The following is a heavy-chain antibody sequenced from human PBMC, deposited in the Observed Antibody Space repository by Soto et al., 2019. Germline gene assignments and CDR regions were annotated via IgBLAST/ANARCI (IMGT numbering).Heavy chain of an antibody. Sequence: SGKVDCAASGGTFSSYAISWVRQAPGQGLEWMGGIIPIFGTANYAQKFQGRVTITADESTSTAYMELSSLRSEDTAVYYCARDSPTSAYDTLPFDPWGQGTLVTVSS. V-gene: IGHV1-69*13. CDR2: IIPIFGTA. CDR1: GGTFSSYA. D-gene: IGHD3-16*01. J-gene: IGHJ5*02. CDR3: ARDSPTSAYDTLPFDP.